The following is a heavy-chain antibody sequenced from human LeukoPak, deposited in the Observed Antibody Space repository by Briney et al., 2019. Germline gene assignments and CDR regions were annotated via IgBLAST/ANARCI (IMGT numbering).Heavy chain of an antibody. CDR3: ARDLSSSSGVLGGY. Sequence: GGSLRLSCAASGFTFSSYSMNWVRQAPGKGLEWVSSISSSSSYIYYADSVKGRFTISRDNAKNSLYLQMNSLRAEDTAVYYCARDLSSSSGVLGGYWGQGTLVTVSS. CDR1: GFTFSSYS. D-gene: IGHD6-6*01. V-gene: IGHV3-21*01. J-gene: IGHJ4*02. CDR2: ISSSSSYI.